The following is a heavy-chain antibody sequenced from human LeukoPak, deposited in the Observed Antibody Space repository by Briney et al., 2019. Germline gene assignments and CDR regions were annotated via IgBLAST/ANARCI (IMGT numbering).Heavy chain of an antibody. CDR1: GFTFSNYG. V-gene: IGHV3-33*07. Sequence: GGSLRLSCAASGFTFSNYGMSWVRQAPGKGLEWVAMIWYDGSKKNYAESVKGRFTISRDNTKNTLYLQMNSLRAEDTAVYYCAREGGDSSGYYSYFDYWGQGTLVTVSS. CDR3: AREGGDSSGYYSYFDY. D-gene: IGHD3-22*01. CDR2: IWYDGSKK. J-gene: IGHJ4*02.